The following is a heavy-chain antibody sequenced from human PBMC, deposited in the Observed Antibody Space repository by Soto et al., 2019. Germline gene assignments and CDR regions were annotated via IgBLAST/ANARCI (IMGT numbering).Heavy chain of an antibody. D-gene: IGHD4-17*01. Sequence: EVQVLESGGGLVQPGGSLRLSCAASGFTFSSYAMSWVRQAPGQGLEWVSAISGSGSNPYYADSVKGRFTISRDNSKNTLYLQKNSLRAEDTALYYCSKTASMTIRAGFDHWGQGTLVTVSS. CDR1: GFTFSSYA. CDR2: ISGSGSNP. V-gene: IGHV3-23*01. CDR3: SKTASMTIRAGFDH. J-gene: IGHJ4*02.